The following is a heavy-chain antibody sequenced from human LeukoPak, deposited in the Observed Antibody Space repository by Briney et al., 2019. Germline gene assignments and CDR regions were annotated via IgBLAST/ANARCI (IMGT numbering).Heavy chain of an antibody. J-gene: IGHJ4*02. CDR3: ARDTFLDYYYDSSGYHFDY. Sequence: SQTLSLTCAISGDSVSSNSAAWNWIRQSPSRGLEWLGRTYYRSKWYNDYAVSVKSRITINPDTSKNQFSLQLNSVTPEDTAVYYCARDTFLDYYYDSSGYHFDYWGQGTLVTVS. CDR1: GDSVSSNSAA. V-gene: IGHV6-1*01. CDR2: TYYRSKWYN. D-gene: IGHD3-22*01.